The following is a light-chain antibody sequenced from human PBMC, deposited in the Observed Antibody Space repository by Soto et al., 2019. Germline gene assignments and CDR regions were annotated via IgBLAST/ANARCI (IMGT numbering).Light chain of an antibody. CDR1: QSISSY. CDR3: QQSYSTART. J-gene: IGKJ1*01. Sequence: DIQMTQSPSSLSASVGDRVTITCRASQSISSYLNWYQQKPGKAPKLLIYAASSLHSGVPSRFSGSGSETDFTLTITSLQPEDFETYYCQQSYSTARTFGQGTKVDIX. V-gene: IGKV1-39*01. CDR2: AAS.